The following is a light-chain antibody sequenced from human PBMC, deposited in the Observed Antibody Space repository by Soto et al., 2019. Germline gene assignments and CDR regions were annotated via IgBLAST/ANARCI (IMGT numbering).Light chain of an antibody. V-gene: IGKV1-17*01. CDR3: LQHHSYPQR. CDR1: QGIKND. Sequence: DIQMTQSPSSLSATVGDGVTITCRASQGIKNDLAWYQRKPGKAPKRLIYAVSSLQSEVPSRFSGSGSGTEFTLTISSXQPEDVATYYCLQHHSYPQRFGQGTKVDTK. J-gene: IGKJ1*01. CDR2: AVS.